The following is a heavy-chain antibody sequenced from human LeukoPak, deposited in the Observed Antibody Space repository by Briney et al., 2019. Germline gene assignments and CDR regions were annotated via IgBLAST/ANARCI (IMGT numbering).Heavy chain of an antibody. CDR1: GFTLSDYY. Sequence: TGGSLRLSCAASGFTLSDYYMSWIRQAPGKGLEWISYISDSGSTIYYANSVKGRFTISRDSAKNSLYLQMSSLRAEDTAVYYCASSQLSRDGYNPIDYWGQGTLVTVSS. D-gene: IGHD5-24*01. CDR2: ISDSGSTI. J-gene: IGHJ4*02. CDR3: ASSQLSRDGYNPIDY. V-gene: IGHV3-11*01.